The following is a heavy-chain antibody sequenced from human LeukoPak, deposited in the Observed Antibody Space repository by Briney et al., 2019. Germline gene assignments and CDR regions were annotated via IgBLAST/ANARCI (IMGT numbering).Heavy chain of an antibody. CDR1: GFTFSSYS. D-gene: IGHD3-22*01. CDR3: ARTGWPYYYDSSGYRYFDY. CDR2: ISNSSSYI. Sequence: GGSLRLSCAASGFTFSSYSMNWVRQAPGKGLEWVSSISNSSSYIYYADSVKGRFTISRDNAKNSLYLQMNSLRAEDTAVYYCARTGWPYYYDSSGYRYFDYWGQGTLVTVSS. V-gene: IGHV3-21*01. J-gene: IGHJ4*02.